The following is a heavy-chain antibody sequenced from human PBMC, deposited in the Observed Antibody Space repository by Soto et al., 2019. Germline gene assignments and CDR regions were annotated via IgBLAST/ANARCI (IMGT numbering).Heavy chain of an antibody. V-gene: IGHV3-33*01. D-gene: IGHD2-15*01. Sequence: PGGSLRLSCEASGFPFSSYGIHWVRQAPGKGLEWLAIIWNDGSNEYYADSVKGRFTISRDNSKNTVYLQVSNLRAEDTAVYFCARDQNEIGGYADSWGQGTLVTVSS. J-gene: IGHJ4*02. CDR3: ARDQNEIGGYADS. CDR2: IWNDGSNE. CDR1: GFPFSSYG.